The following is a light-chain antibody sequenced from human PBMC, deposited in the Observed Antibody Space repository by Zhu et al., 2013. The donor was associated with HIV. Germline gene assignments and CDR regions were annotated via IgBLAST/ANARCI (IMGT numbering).Light chain of an antibody. V-gene: IGKV1-39*01. CDR2: AAS. CDR3: QQSYSIPPT. Sequence: DIQMTQSPSTLSASVGDRVTITCRASQTISSYLKWFQQKPGKAPKLLIYAASALQSGVPVRFSGSATGTDLTLTISSLQPEDFATYYCQQSYSIPPTFGLGTRVEIK. J-gene: IGKJ1*01. CDR1: QTISSY.